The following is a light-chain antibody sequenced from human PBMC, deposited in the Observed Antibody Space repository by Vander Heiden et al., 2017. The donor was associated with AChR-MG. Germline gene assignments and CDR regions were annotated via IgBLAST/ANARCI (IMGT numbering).Light chain of an antibody. J-gene: IGKJ1*01. V-gene: IGKV1-39*01. CDR2: AAF. Sequence: DIQLTQSPSSLSASVGDRVTITCRASQSMSSYLNWYRQKPGKAPELVIYAAFTLQTGVPSTFSGSQLGTEFTLTISSLRPEDFATYYCQQTYTTPGTFGQGTKVEMK. CDR3: QQTYTTPGT. CDR1: QSMSSY.